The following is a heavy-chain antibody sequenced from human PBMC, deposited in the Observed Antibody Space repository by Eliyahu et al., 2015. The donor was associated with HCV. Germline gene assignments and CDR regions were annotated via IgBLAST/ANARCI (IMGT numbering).Heavy chain of an antibody. D-gene: IGHD1-1*01. V-gene: IGHV2-5*01. J-gene: IGHJ4*02. CDR3: AHRKNTGGLH. CDR2: IYWNDDK. Sequence: QITLKESGPTLVKPTQTLTLTCTFXGFSXSPSGVGVGWIXQPPGKALEWLALIYWNDDKRYSPSLKSRPTITKDTSKNQVVLTMTNMDPVDTATYYCAHRKNTGGLHWGQGTLVTVSS. CDR1: GFSXSPSGVG.